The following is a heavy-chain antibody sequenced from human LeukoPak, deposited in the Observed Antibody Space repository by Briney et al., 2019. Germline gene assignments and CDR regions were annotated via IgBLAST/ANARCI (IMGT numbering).Heavy chain of an antibody. CDR3: ARANNWNDLHYFDY. CDR2: ISYDGSNK. V-gene: IGHV3-30-3*01. J-gene: IGHJ4*02. Sequence: GGSLRLSCAASGFTFSSYAMHWVRQAPGKGLEWVAVISYDGSNKYYADSVKGRFTISRDNSKNTLYLQMNSLRAEDTAVYYCARANNWNDLHYFDYWGQGTLVTDSS. D-gene: IGHD1-1*01. CDR1: GFTFSSYA.